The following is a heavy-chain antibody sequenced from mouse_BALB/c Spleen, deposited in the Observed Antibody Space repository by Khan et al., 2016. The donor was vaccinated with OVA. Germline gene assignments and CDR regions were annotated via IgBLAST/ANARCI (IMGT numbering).Heavy chain of an antibody. CDR3: ARSYDYVVGGFAY. D-gene: IGHD2-4*01. J-gene: IGHJ3*01. Sequence: QVQLKQSGPGLVAPSQSLSITCTVSGFSLSNYGIHWVRQPPGKGLEWLGVIWTGGITNYNSALMSRLIISKDNSKSQVFLKMNRLQTDDTAIDYCARSYDYVVGGFAYWGQGTLVTVS. CDR2: IWTGGIT. V-gene: IGHV2-9*02. CDR1: GFSLSNYG.